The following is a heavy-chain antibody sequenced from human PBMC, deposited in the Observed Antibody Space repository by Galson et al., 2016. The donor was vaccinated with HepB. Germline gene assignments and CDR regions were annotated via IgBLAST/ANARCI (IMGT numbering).Heavy chain of an antibody. D-gene: IGHD3-22*01. V-gene: IGHV2-5*02. CDR1: GFSLSTSGVG. CDR2: IHWDDNK. J-gene: IGHJ3*01. CDR3: AHYYYDHSGLSQIFDV. Sequence: PALVKPTQTLTLTCTLSGFSLSTSGVGVGWIRQPPGKALEWLGVIHWDDNKEYSTPLRSRLTITKDTSKNLAVLIMTNVDPVDTATYYCAHYYYDHSGLSQIFDVWGQGLLVTVSS.